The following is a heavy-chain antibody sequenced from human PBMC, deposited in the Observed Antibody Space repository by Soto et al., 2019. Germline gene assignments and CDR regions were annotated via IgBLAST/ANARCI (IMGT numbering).Heavy chain of an antibody. D-gene: IGHD6-19*01. CDR3: ARGSSGWYNWFDP. J-gene: IGHJ5*02. Sequence: GASVKVSCKASGVTFSSYAISWVRQAPGQGLEWMGGIIPIFGTANYAQKFQGRVTITADESTSTAYMELSSLRSEDTAVYYCARGSSGWYNWFDPWGQGTLVTVSS. V-gene: IGHV1-69*13. CDR1: GVTFSSYA. CDR2: IIPIFGTA.